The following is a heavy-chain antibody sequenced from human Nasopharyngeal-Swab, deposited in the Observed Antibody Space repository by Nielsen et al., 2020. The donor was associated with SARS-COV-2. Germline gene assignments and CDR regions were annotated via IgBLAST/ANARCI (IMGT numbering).Heavy chain of an antibody. CDR1: GYTFTSYA. CDR3: ARIAVAGTGAFDI. Sequence: ASVKVSCKASGYTFTSYAMHWVRQAPGQRLEWMGWINAGNGNTKYSQKFQGRVTITRDTSASTAYTELSSLRSEDTAVYYCARIAVAGTGAFDIWGQGTMVTVSS. D-gene: IGHD6-19*01. J-gene: IGHJ3*02. CDR2: INAGNGNT. V-gene: IGHV1-3*01.